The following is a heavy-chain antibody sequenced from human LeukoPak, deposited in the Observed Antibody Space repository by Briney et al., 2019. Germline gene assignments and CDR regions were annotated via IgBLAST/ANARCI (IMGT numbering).Heavy chain of an antibody. D-gene: IGHD4-11*01. CDR3: TAGLGKTDDDS. CDR1: GFNFNDAW. Sequence: SGGSLRLSCEGSGFNFNDAWMSWIRQAPGKGLEWVGRVRTTAEGETTDYAAPVRGRFIISRDDSKNMVFLQMNRLETEDTAIYYCTAGLGKTDDDSWGQGTLVTVPS. V-gene: IGHV3-15*01. CDR2: VRTTAEGETT. J-gene: IGHJ4*02.